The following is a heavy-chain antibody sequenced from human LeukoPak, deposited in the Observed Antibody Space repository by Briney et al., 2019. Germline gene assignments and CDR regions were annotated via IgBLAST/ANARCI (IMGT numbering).Heavy chain of an antibody. V-gene: IGHV3-30*04. D-gene: IGHD3-22*01. CDR3: ARGSSTYYYDSSGYGSFDY. CDR1: GFSFSSYA. Sequence: GGSLRLSCAASGFSFSSYAMHWVRQAPGKGSEWVAVISYDGSNKYYADSVKGRFTISRDNSKNTLYLQMNSLRAEDTAVYYCARGSSTYYYDSSGYGSFDYWGQGTLVAVSS. J-gene: IGHJ4*02. CDR2: ISYDGSNK.